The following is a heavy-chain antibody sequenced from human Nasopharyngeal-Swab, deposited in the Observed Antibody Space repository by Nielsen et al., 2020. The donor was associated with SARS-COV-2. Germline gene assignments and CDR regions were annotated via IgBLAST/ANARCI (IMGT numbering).Heavy chain of an antibody. CDR3: ARAGRIIELFDY. Sequence: ASVTVSCKASGYTFTSYDINWVRQATGQGLEWMGWMNPNSGNTGYAQKFQGRVTMTRNTSISTAYMELSSLRSEDTAVYYCARAGRIIELFDYWGQGTLVTVSS. D-gene: IGHD3-16*02. CDR1: GYTFTSYD. CDR2: MNPNSGNT. J-gene: IGHJ4*02. V-gene: IGHV1-8*01.